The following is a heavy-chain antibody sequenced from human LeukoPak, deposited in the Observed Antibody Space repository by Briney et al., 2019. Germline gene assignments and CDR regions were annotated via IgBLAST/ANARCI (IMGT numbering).Heavy chain of an antibody. D-gene: IGHD1-26*01. CDR1: GYTFTGYY. Sequence: ASVKVSCKASGYTFTGYYMHWVRQAPGQGLEWMGRINPNSGGTNYAQKFQGRVTMTRDTSISTAYMELSRLRSDDTAVYYCARGYFALKTRQWEGDYWGQGTLVTVSS. V-gene: IGHV1-2*06. CDR2: INPNSGGT. CDR3: ARGYFALKTRQWEGDY. J-gene: IGHJ4*02.